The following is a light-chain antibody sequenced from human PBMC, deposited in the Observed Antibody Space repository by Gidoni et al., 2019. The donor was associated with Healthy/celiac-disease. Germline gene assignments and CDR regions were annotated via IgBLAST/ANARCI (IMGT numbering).Light chain of an antibody. CDR1: SSNIGSNY. V-gene: IGLV1-47*01. CDR2: RNN. CDR3: AAWDDSLSGWM. Sequence: QSVLTHPPSASGTPGQGVTISCSGSSSNIGSNYVYWYQQLPGTAPTLLIYRNNQRPSWVPDRFSGSKSGTSSSLAISGLRSEDEADYYCAAWDDSLSGWMFGGGTKLTVL. J-gene: IGLJ3*02.